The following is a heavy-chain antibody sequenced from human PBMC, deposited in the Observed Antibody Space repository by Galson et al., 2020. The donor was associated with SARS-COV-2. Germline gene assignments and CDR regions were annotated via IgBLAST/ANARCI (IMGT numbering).Heavy chain of an antibody. Sequence: ASVKVSCKASGYTFTGYYMHWVRQAPGQGLEWMGWINPNSGGTNYAQKFQGRFTMTRDTSISTAYMELSRLRSDDTAMYYCASARGYYGSGSYYTFDYWGQGTLVTVSS. CDR1: GYTFTGYY. CDR2: INPNSGGT. J-gene: IGHJ4*02. D-gene: IGHD3-10*01. CDR3: ASARGYYGSGSYYTFDY. V-gene: IGHV1-2*02.